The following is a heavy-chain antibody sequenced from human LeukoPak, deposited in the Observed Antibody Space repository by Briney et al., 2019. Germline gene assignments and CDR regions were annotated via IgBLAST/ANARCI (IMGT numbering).Heavy chain of an antibody. J-gene: IGHJ4*02. CDR1: GYRFTSYG. D-gene: IGHD3-9*01. V-gene: IGHV1-18*01. Sequence: GASVKVSCKAPGYRFTSYGISWVRQAPGQELEWMGWISAYNGNTNYAQKLQGRVTMTTDTSTSTAYMELRSLRSDDTAVYYCARGGDGDILTGLVFDYWGQGTLVTVSS. CDR3: ARGGDGDILTGLVFDY. CDR2: ISAYNGNT.